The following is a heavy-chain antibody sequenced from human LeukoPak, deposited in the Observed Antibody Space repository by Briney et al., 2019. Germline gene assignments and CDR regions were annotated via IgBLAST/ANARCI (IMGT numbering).Heavy chain of an antibody. D-gene: IGHD7-27*01. CDR2: IYYSGST. Sequence: SETLSLTCTVSGGSISSYYWSWIRQPPGKGLEWIGYIYYSGSTNYNPSLKSRVTISVDTSKNQFSLKLSSVTAADTAVYYCAREILGMRAIDYWGQGTLVTVSS. CDR3: AREILGMRAIDY. CDR1: GGSISSYY. J-gene: IGHJ4*02. V-gene: IGHV4-59*12.